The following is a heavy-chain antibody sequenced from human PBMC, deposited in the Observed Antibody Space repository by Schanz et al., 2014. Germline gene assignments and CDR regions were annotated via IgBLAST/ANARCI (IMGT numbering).Heavy chain of an antibody. Sequence: QVQLVQSGAEVKKPGASVKVSCKASGYTFTSYGISWVRQAPGQGLEWMGWISPYNGNTNYAQKLQGRVTMTADTSTRTAYMDLRSLRSDDTAVYYCARAKRFGDMDVWGQGTTXTVSS. D-gene: IGHD3-10*01. CDR3: ARAKRFGDMDV. CDR2: ISPYNGNT. J-gene: IGHJ6*02. V-gene: IGHV1-18*01. CDR1: GYTFTSYG.